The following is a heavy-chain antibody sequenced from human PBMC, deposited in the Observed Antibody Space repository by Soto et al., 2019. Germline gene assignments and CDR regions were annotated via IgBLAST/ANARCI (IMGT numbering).Heavy chain of an antibody. CDR3: ARSGYGDYENWLDP. CDR2: IYYSGST. Sequence: QVQLQESGPGLVKPSETLSLTCTVSGGSISTYYWSWIRQPPGKGLEWIGYIYYSGSTNYNPSLKIRVTLSVDTSKNQFALKLSSVTAADTAVYYCARSGYGDYENWLDPWGQGTLVTVSS. J-gene: IGHJ5*02. V-gene: IGHV4-59*01. CDR1: GGSISTYY. D-gene: IGHD4-17*01.